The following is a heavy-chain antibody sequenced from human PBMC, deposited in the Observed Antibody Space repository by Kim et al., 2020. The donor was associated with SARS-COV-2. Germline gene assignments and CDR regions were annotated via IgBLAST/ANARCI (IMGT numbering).Heavy chain of an antibody. J-gene: IGHJ4*02. Sequence: AQKFQGRVTMTRDTSTSTVYMGLSSLRSEDTAVYYCARRLSSGSSPFDYWGQGTLVTVSS. V-gene: IGHV1-46*01. D-gene: IGHD3-22*01. CDR3: ARRLSSGSSPFDY.